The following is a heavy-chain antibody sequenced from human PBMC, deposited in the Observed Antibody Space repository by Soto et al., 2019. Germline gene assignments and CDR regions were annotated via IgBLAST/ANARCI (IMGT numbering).Heavy chain of an antibody. D-gene: IGHD2-15*01. CDR2: ISGSGGST. CDR3: AKEVVVVAATRPNWFDP. Sequence: LSLTCAASGFTFSSYAMSWVRQAPGKGLEWVSAISGSGGSTYYADSVKGRFTISRDNSKNTLYLQMNSLRAEDTAVYYCAKEVVVVAATRPNWFDPWGQGTLVTVSS. CDR1: GFTFSSYA. J-gene: IGHJ5*02. V-gene: IGHV3-23*01.